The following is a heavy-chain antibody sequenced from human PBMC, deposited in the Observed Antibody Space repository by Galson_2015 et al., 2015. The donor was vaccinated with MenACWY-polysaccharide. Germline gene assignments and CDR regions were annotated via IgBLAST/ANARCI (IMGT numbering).Heavy chain of an antibody. Sequence: SLRLSCAASGFTFSSYWMHWVRHAPGEGLVWVSRINTDGSSTSYADSVKGRFTVSRDNAKNTVYLQMSSLRAEDTAVYYCARDPHRGAGCSIHDAFDVWGQGTKVTVSS. CDR3: ARDPHRGAGCSIHDAFDV. CDR2: INTDGSST. CDR1: GFTFSSYW. V-gene: IGHV3-74*01. J-gene: IGHJ3*01. D-gene: IGHD2-15*01.